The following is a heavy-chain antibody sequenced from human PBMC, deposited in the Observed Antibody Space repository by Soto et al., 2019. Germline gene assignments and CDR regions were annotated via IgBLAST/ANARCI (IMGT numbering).Heavy chain of an antibody. CDR1: GYTFSSYG. J-gene: IGHJ1*01. CDR2: ISPDNGDT. CDR3: ARGAEYIQY. V-gene: IGHV1-18*01. D-gene: IGHD2-8*02. Sequence: QVRLVQSGGEVKKPGASVKVSCKASGYTFSSYGITWVRQAPGQGLEWMGWISPDNGDTNSVQKFQGRVTMTTDTSTNTAYMELRSLRXXXXXXXYCARGAEYIQYWGQGTVVTVSS.